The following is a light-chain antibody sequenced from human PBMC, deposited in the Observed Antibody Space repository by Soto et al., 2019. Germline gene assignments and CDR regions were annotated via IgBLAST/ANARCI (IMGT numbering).Light chain of an antibody. CDR2: AAS. CDR3: LQDYNYTWT. V-gene: IGKV1-6*01. J-gene: IGKJ1*01. CDR1: QAIRND. Sequence: AIQMTQSPSSLSASVGDRVTITCRASQAIRNDLAWYQQKAGKAPKLLISAASILQSGVPSRFSGRGSGTDFTLTISRLQSEDLATYYCLQDYNYTWTFGQWTKVEI.